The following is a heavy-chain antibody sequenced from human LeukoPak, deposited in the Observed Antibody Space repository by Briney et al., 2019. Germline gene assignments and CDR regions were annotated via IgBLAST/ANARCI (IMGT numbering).Heavy chain of an antibody. CDR1: GGSVSSGSYY. CDR3: ARETIYYDFWSGYRNYHWFDP. D-gene: IGHD3-3*01. J-gene: IGHJ5*02. Sequence: PSETLSLTCTVSGGSVSSGSYYWSWIRQHPGKGLEWIGYIYYSGSTYYNPSLKSRVTISVDTSKNQFSLKLSSVTAADTAVYYCARETIYYDFWSGYRNYHWFDPWGQGTLVTVSS. V-gene: IGHV4-31*03. CDR2: IYYSGST.